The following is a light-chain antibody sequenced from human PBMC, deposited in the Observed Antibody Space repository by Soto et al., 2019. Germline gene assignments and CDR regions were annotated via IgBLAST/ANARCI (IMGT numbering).Light chain of an antibody. CDR2: KAS. Sequence: DIQMTQSPSTLSASVGDRVTITCRASQSIGTWLAWYQQKPGKAPNLLIYKASNLESGVPSRFSGSGSGTEFTLTISSLQPDDFATYYCQQYKDYPLTFGGGTKVEIK. J-gene: IGKJ4*01. CDR3: QQYKDYPLT. CDR1: QSIGTW. V-gene: IGKV1-5*03.